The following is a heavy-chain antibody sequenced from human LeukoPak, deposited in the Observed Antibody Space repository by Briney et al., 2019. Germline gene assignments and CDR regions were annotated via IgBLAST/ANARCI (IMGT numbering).Heavy chain of an antibody. D-gene: IGHD3-3*01. CDR3: AREIFWSGYFSNLHFDY. J-gene: IGHJ4*02. Sequence: MTGGSLRLSCVASEFTFSSYNMNWVRQAPGKGLEWVSSISSSSAYIYCADSVKGRFTISRDNAKNSLYLQMDSLRAEDTAVYYCAREIFWSGYFSNLHFDYWGQGTLVTVSS. V-gene: IGHV3-21*01. CDR1: EFTFSSYN. CDR2: ISSSSAYI.